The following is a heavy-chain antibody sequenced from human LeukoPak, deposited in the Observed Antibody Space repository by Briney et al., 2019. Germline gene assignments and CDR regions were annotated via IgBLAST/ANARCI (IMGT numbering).Heavy chain of an antibody. V-gene: IGHV3-30-3*01. J-gene: IGHJ4*02. CDR2: ISYDGSNE. CDR1: GFTFSNAW. CDR3: ARVGYYSSGPFSYFDY. D-gene: IGHD3-10*01. Sequence: GGSLRLSCAASGFTFSNAWMSCVRQAPGKGLEWVAVISYDGSNEYYADSVKGRFTISRDSSENTLYLQMNSLRVEDTAVYYCARVGYYSSGPFSYFDYWGQGTLVTVSS.